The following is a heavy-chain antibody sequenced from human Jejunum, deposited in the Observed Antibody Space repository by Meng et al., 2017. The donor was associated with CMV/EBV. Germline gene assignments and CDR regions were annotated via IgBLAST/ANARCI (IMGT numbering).Heavy chain of an antibody. D-gene: IGHD5-12*01. CDR1: GGSISTYY. Sequence: QVQLQGSGPGLGEPAEILSLASTVSGGSISTYYWTWTRQPAGKGLEWIGRIYTSGSTHYNPSLKSRVTMSVDTSKNQFSLKLSSVTAADTAVYYCARENSGYDYWGQETLVTVAS. CDR2: IYTSGST. J-gene: IGHJ4*02. V-gene: IGHV4-4*07. CDR3: ARENSGYDY.